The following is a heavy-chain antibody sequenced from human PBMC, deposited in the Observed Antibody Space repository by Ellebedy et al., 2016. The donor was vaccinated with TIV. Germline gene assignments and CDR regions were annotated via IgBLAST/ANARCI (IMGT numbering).Heavy chain of an antibody. J-gene: IGHJ4*02. Sequence: GESLKISCAASGFTFSSYGMHWVRQAPGKGLEWVAVISYDGSNKYYADSVKGRFTISRDNSKNTLYLRMSSLRAEDTAVYYCVTLPGVIWNSYYRDHYFDYWGQGTLVTVSS. CDR3: VTLPGVIWNSYYRDHYFDY. CDR2: ISYDGSNK. D-gene: IGHD3-3*01. CDR1: GFTFSSYG. V-gene: IGHV3-30*03.